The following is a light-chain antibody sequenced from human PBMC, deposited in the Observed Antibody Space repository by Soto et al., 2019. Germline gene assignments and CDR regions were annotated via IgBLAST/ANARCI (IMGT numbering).Light chain of an antibody. CDR1: SSDVGGYNY. CDR2: EVS. V-gene: IGLV2-14*01. J-gene: IGLJ1*01. CDR3: NSYTSSSTGYV. Sequence: QSALTQPASVSGSPGQSITISCTGTSSDVGGYNYVSWYQHHPGKAPKLMIYEVSNRPSGVSNRFSGSKSGNTASLTISGLQAEDEADYYCNSYTSSSTGYVFGAGTKVTVL.